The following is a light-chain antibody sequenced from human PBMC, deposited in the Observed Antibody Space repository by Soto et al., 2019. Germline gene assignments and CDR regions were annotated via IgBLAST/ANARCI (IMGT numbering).Light chain of an antibody. V-gene: IGKV1-39*01. CDR1: QSISRN. J-gene: IGKJ5*01. CDR2: AES. CDR3: QQSFTTASIT. Sequence: DIPMTQYPSSLSASVGDRVTITCRASQSISRNLNWYQHKPGKAPKLLIYAESSLQNGVPSRFRGGGSGTEFTLSINSLQPEDFGAYYCQQSFTTASITFGQGTRLEIK.